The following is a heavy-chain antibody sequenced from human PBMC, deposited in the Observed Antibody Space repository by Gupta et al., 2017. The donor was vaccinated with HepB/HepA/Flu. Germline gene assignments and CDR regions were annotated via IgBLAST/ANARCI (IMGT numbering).Heavy chain of an antibody. J-gene: IGHJ4*02. V-gene: IGHV1-69*06. CDR1: GGTFSSYA. CDR2: IIPIFGTA. Sequence: QVQLVQSGAEVKKPGSSVKVSCKASGGTFSSYAISWVRQAPGQGLEWMGGIIPIFGTANYAQKFQGRVTITADKSTSTAYMELSSMRSEDTAVYYCARGIHEYSSSSLYFDYWGQGTLVTVSS. CDR3: ARGIHEYSSSSLYFDY. D-gene: IGHD6-6*01.